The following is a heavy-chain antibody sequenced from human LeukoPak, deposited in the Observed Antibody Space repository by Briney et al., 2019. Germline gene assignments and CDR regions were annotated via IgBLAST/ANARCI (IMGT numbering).Heavy chain of an antibody. V-gene: IGHV3-48*01. Sequence: PGGSLRLSCAASGFTFSDYSMNWVRQAPGKGLEWISYISSSSSTIYYADSVKGRFTISRDNAKKSLYMQMNSLRAEDTAVYYCVRVGGAFDLWGQGTRASVSS. CDR2: ISSSSSTI. D-gene: IGHD3-16*01. J-gene: IGHJ3*01. CDR3: VRVGGAFDL. CDR1: GFTFSDYS.